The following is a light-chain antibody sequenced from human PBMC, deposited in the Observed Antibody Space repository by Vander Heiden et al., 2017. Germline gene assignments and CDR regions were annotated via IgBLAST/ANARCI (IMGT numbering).Light chain of an antibody. CDR2: DAS. CDR1: QSVSSS. J-gene: IGKJ4*01. V-gene: IGKV3-11*01. Sequence: EIVLTQSPGTLSLSPGERATLSCRASQSVSSSLVWYQQKPGQAPRLLIYDASNRATGIPAKFSGSGSGTDFTLTISSLEPEDFAVYYCQQRRSWPLTFGGGTKVDFK. CDR3: QQRRSWPLT.